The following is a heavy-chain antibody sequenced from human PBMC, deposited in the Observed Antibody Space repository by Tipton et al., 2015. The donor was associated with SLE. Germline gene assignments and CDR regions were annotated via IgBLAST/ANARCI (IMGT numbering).Heavy chain of an antibody. CDR2: IYSGGST. CDR1: GFTVSSNY. J-gene: IGHJ3*02. CDR3: ARAMSYYYYESSDAFDI. D-gene: IGHD3-22*01. V-gene: IGHV3-53*04. Sequence: QLVQSGGGLVQPGGSLRLSCAASGFTVSSNYMSWVRQAPGKGLEWVSVIYSGGSTYYADSVKGRFTISRHNSKNTLYLQMNSLRAEDTAVYYCARAMSYYYYESSDAFDIWGQGTMVTVSS.